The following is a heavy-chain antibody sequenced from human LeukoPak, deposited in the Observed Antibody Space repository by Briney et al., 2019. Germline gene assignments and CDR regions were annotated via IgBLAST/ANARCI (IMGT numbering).Heavy chain of an antibody. V-gene: IGHV4-59*08. Sequence: SETLSLTCTVSGGSFNSYFWTWIRQPPGKGLEWIGYHYYSGSTNYNPSLQSRVTISVDSSKNQFSLRLSSVTAADTAVYYCARGSYSSGSDYWGQGTLVTVSS. CDR1: GGSFNSYF. CDR2: HYYSGST. CDR3: ARGSYSSGSDY. D-gene: IGHD6-19*01. J-gene: IGHJ4*02.